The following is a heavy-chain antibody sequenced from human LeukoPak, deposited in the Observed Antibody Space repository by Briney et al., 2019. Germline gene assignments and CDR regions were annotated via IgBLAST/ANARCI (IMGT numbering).Heavy chain of an antibody. D-gene: IGHD3-3*01. J-gene: IGHJ4*02. CDR2: FDPEDGET. Sequence: ASVKVSCKVSGYTLTELSMHWVRQAPGKGLEWMGGFDPEDGETIYAQKFQGRVTLTEDTSTDTAYMELSSLRSEDTAVYYCATGDTIFGVVSQFDYWGQGTLVTVSS. CDR3: ATGDTIFGVVSQFDY. V-gene: IGHV1-24*01. CDR1: GYTLTELS.